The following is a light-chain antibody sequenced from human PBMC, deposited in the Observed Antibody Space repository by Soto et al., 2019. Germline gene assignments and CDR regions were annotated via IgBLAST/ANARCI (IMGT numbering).Light chain of an antibody. Sequence: QSVLTQPPSVSGAPGQRVTISCTGSSSNIGSGYDVHWYQQLPGTAPKLLIYGNTNRPSGVPDRFCGSKSGTSASLAITGLQAEDEADYYCQSYDSSLSDWVFGGGTKLTVL. CDR1: SSNIGSGYD. J-gene: IGLJ3*02. V-gene: IGLV1-40*01. CDR3: QSYDSSLSDWV. CDR2: GNT.